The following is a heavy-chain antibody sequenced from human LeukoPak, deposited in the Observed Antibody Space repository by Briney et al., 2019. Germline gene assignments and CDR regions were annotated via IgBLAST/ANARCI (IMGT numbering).Heavy chain of an antibody. J-gene: IGHJ5*01. CDR1: GFSFGNYA. V-gene: IGHV3-23*01. CDR3: VKDPRDTYGTNWFVS. Sequence: QSGGSLRLSCVASGFSFGNYAMSWVRQAPGKGLQWVPQISGTGGATWYAGFARDRFTISRDNSKKTLYLQMSGLRVEDTAMYYCVKDPRDTYGTNWFVSWGQGTLLIVSS. D-gene: IGHD2-21*01. CDR2: ISGTGGAT.